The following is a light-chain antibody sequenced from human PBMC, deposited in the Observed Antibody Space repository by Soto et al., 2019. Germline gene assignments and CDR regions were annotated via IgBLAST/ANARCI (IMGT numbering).Light chain of an antibody. J-gene: IGLJ2*01. V-gene: IGLV1-44*01. CDR1: STNIGRNT. Sequence: QSVLTQTPSASGTPGQRVSISCSGSSTNIGRNTVIWYQQVPVTTPKVLIYSNSQRPSGVPDRFSGSKSGTSASLAISGLQSDDEADYYCAAWDDSLNGVVFGGGTKVTVL. CDR3: AAWDDSLNGVV. CDR2: SNS.